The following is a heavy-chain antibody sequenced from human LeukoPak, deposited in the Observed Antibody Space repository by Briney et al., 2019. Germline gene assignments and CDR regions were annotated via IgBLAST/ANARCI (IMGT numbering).Heavy chain of an antibody. D-gene: IGHD3-22*01. CDR3: ARYSSGRPPFDY. CDR1: GYTFTSYY. J-gene: IGHJ4*02. V-gene: IGHV1-46*01. Sequence: ASVKVSCKASGYTFTSYYMHWVRQAPGQGLEWMGIINPSGGSTSYAQKFQGRVTMTRDMSTSTVYMELSSLRSDDTAVYCCARYSSGRPPFDYWGQGTLVTVSS. CDR2: INPSGGST.